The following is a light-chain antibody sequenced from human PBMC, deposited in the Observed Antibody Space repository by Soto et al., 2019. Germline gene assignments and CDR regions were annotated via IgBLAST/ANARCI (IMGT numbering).Light chain of an antibody. V-gene: IGKV4-1*01. CDR1: QSVLYSSNNRNY. CDR2: WAS. CDR3: QQYYDSPWT. J-gene: IGKJ1*01. Sequence: DIVMTQSPASLAVSLGERATINCKSSQSVLYSSNNRNYLAWYQQKPRQPPKLLIYWASTRESGVPSRFSGSGSGTDFTLTISSLQAEDMAVYYCQQYYDSPWTFGQGTKVDIK.